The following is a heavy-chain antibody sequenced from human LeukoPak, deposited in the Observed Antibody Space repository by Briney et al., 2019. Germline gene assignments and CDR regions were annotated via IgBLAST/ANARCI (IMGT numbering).Heavy chain of an antibody. CDR2: INAGNGNT. V-gene: IGHV1-3*01. CDR3: ARGREVSRFLEWSYYFDY. D-gene: IGHD3-3*01. Sequence: ASVKVSCKASGYTFTSYTIHWVRQAPGQRLEWMGWINAGNGNTEYSQKFQGRVTITRDTSASTAYMELSSLRSEDTAVYYCARGREVSRFLEWSYYFDYWGQGTLVTVSS. CDR1: GYTFTSYT. J-gene: IGHJ4*02.